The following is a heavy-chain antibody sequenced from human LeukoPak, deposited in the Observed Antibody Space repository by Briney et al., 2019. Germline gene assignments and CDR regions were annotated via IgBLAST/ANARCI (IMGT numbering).Heavy chain of an antibody. CDR2: ISWNSGSI. V-gene: IGHV3-9*01. J-gene: IGHJ4*02. CDR3: AREKADGGVLDY. CDR1: GFTFDDYA. Sequence: SGRSLRLSCAASGFTFDDYAMHWVRQAPGKGLEWVSGISWNSGSIGYANSVKGRFTISRDNAKNSLYLQMNSLRAEDTAVYYCAREKADGGVLDYWGQGTLVTVSS. D-gene: IGHD3-16*01.